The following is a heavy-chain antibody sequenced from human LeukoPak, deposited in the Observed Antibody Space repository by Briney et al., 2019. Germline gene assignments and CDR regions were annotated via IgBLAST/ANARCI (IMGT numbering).Heavy chain of an antibody. J-gene: IGHJ5*02. CDR2: INPNSGGT. D-gene: IGHD1-26*01. Sequence: GASVKVSCKASGYTFTGYYMHWVRLAPGQGLEWMGWINPNSGGTNYAQKFQGRVTMTRDTSISTAYMELSRLRSDDTAVYYCATSPSGWEPFDPWGQGTLVTVSS. V-gene: IGHV1-2*02. CDR1: GYTFTGYY. CDR3: ATSPSGWEPFDP.